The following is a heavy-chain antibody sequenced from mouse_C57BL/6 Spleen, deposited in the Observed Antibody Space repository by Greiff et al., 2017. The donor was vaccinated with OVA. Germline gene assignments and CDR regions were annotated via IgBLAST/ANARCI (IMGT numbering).Heavy chain of an antibody. CDR1: GFNIKDDY. D-gene: IGHD2-5*01. J-gene: IGHJ2*01. Sequence: QLQQSGAELVRPGASVKLSCTASGFNIKDDYMHWVKQRPEQGLEWIGWIDPENGDTEYASKFQGKATITADTSSNTAYLQLSSLTSEDTAVYYCTTSNYGYWGQGTTLTVSS. CDR2: IDPENGDT. V-gene: IGHV14-4*01. CDR3: TTSNYGY.